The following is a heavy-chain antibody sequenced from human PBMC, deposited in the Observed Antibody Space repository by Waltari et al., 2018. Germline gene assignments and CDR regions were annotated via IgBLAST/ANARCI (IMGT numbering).Heavy chain of an antibody. CDR1: GFTFSSYS. CDR3: ARAPRIAARKIDY. V-gene: IGHV3-21*01. D-gene: IGHD6-6*01. J-gene: IGHJ4*02. Sequence: EVQLVESGGGLVKPGGSLRLSCAASGFTFSSYSMNWVRQAPGKGLECVSSISSSSSYIYYADSVKGRFTISRDNAKNSLYLQMNSLRAEDTAVYYCARAPRIAARKIDYWGQGTLVTVSS. CDR2: ISSSSSYI.